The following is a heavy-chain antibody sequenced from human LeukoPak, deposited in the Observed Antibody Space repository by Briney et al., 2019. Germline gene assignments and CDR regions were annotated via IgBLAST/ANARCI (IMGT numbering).Heavy chain of an antibody. J-gene: IGHJ4*02. CDR1: GFTFSSYK. Sequence: GGSLRLSCAASGFTFSSYKMNGVRQAPGEGLEWVSYISSSGSTIYYTGSVKGRFTISRDNAKNSLYLQMNSLRAEDTAIYYCARESGSGSPIPNFDYWGQGTLVTVSS. D-gene: IGHD3-10*01. V-gene: IGHV3-48*03. CDR2: ISSSGSTI. CDR3: ARESGSGSPIPNFDY.